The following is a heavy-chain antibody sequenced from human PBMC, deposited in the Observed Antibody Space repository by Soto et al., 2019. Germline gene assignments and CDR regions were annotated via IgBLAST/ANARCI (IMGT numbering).Heavy chain of an antibody. CDR2: ISSISSYI. J-gene: IGHJ4*02. D-gene: IGHD6-19*01. CDR3: ARDPRKTKIGPISVDGTHVC. V-gene: IGHV3-21*01. Sequence: EVQLVESGGGLVKPGGSLRLSCAASGFTFSSYSMNWVRQAPGKGLEWVSSISSISSYIYYADPVKGRFTISRDNAKYSLYLQMNSLRVEDTAVYYCARDPRKTKIGPISVDGTHVCWGQGTMVTVSS. CDR1: GFTFSSYS.